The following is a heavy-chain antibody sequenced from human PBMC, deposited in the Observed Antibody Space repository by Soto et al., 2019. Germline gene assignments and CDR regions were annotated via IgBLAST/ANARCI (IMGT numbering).Heavy chain of an antibody. CDR2: IIPIFGTA. Sequence: SVKVSCKASGGTFSSYAISWVRQAPGQGLEWMGGIIPIFGTANYAQKFQGRVTITADESTSTAYMELSSLRSEDTVVYYCARVLFDSSGYYRNYYYYYGMDGWGQGTTVTFSS. D-gene: IGHD3-22*01. V-gene: IGHV1-69*13. CDR3: ARVLFDSSGYYRNYYYYYGMDG. J-gene: IGHJ6*02. CDR1: GGTFSSYA.